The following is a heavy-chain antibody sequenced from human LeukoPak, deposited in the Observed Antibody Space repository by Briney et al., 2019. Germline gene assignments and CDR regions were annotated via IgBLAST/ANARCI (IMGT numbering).Heavy chain of an antibody. Sequence: PGGSLRLSCAASGFTFSSYSMNWVRQAPGKGLEWVSYISSSSSTIYYADSVKGRFTISRDNAKNSLYLQMNSLRAEDTAVYYCARVLISYYYYMDVWGKGTTVTVSS. CDR1: GFTFSSYS. V-gene: IGHV3-48*01. CDR3: ARVLISYYYYMDV. D-gene: IGHD3-10*01. CDR2: ISSSSSTI. J-gene: IGHJ6*03.